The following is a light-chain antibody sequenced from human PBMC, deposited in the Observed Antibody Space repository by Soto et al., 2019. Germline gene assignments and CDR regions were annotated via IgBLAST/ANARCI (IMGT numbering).Light chain of an antibody. V-gene: IGLV2-14*01. Sequence: QSALTQPASVSGSPGQSITISCTGTSSDVGGYNYVSWYQQHPGKAPKLMVYDVSNRPSEVSNRFSGSKSGNTASLTISGLQAEDEADYYCSSYTSSHTRVFGTGTKLTVL. CDR2: DVS. CDR3: SSYTSSHTRV. CDR1: SSDVGGYNY. J-gene: IGLJ1*01.